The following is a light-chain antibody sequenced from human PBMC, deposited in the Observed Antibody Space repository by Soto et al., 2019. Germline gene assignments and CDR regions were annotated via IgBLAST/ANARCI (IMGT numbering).Light chain of an antibody. Sequence: DIQMTQSASSLSASVGDRVTITFRSSQSISSYLNWYQQKPGKAPNLRIYFASSLQSEVPSRFSGSGSGTDFTLTITSLQPEDFATYYCQQSYGTPITFGQGTRLEI. CDR2: FAS. J-gene: IGKJ5*01. CDR1: QSISSY. V-gene: IGKV1-39*01. CDR3: QQSYGTPIT.